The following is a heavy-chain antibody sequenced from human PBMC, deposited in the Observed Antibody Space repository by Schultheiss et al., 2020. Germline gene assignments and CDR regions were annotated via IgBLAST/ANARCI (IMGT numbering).Heavy chain of an antibody. Sequence: SETLSLTCAVYGGSFSGYYWSWIRQPPGKGLEWIGEINHSGSTNYNPSLKSRVTISVDTSKYQFSLKLSSVTAADTAVYYCAKTRKGGSCFGFDYWGQGTLVTVSS. CDR2: INHSGST. J-gene: IGHJ4*02. CDR1: GGSFSGYY. V-gene: IGHV4-34*01. D-gene: IGHD2-15*01. CDR3: AKTRKGGSCFGFDY.